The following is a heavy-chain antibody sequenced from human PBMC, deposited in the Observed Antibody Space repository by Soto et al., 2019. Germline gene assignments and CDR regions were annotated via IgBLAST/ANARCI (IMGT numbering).Heavy chain of an antibody. D-gene: IGHD3-9*01. CDR3: ARGRGHDILTGYYGWFDP. Sequence: SETLSLTCTVSGGSISSYYWSWIRQPPGKGLEWIGYIYYSGSTNYNPSLKSRVTISVDTSKNQFSLKLSSVTAADTAVYYCARGRGHDILTGYYGWFDPWGQGTLVTVSS. CDR1: GGSISSYY. J-gene: IGHJ5*02. CDR2: IYYSGST. V-gene: IGHV4-59*01.